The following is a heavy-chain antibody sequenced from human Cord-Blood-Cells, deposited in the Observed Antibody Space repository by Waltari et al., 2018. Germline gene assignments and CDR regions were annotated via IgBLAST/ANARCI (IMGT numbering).Heavy chain of an antibody. CDR2: IWYDGSNK. J-gene: IGHJ4*02. CDR3: ARETYSNYVDY. Sequence: QVQLVESGGGVVRPGRSLRLSCAASGFTFSSYGMHWVRQAPGKGLEWVAVIWYDGSNKYYADSVKGRFTISRDNSKNTLYLQMNSLRAEDTAVYYCARETYSNYVDYWGQGTLVTVSS. V-gene: IGHV3-33*01. D-gene: IGHD4-4*01. CDR1: GFTFSSYG.